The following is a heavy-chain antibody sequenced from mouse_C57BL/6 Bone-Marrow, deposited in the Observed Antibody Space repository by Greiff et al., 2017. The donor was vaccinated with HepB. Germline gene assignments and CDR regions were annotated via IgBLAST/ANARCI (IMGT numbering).Heavy chain of an antibody. CDR2: ISYDGSN. CDR3: ARGSDDGYYAMDY. J-gene: IGHJ4*01. CDR1: GYSITSGYY. V-gene: IGHV3-6*01. D-gene: IGHD2-3*01. Sequence: EVKLEESGPGLVKPSQSLSLTCSVTGYSITSGYYWNWIRQFPGNKLEWMGYISYDGSNNYNPSLKNRISITRDTSKNQFFLKLNSVTTEDTATYYCARGSDDGYYAMDYWGQGTSVTVSS.